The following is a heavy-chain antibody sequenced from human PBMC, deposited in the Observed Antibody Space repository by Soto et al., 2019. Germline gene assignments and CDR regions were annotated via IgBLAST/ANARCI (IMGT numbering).Heavy chain of an antibody. V-gene: IGHV3-48*03. D-gene: IGHD3-22*01. CDR2: ISPGGKSI. Sequence: EVQLVESGGGLERPGGSLRLSCAASGFTFSTYEMNWVRQAPGKGLEWVSYISPGGKSIYYADSVKGRFTISRDNVGNSLSLQMNSLRADDTAVYYCVRGNYYDSTGYYYYFDTWGQGTPVTVSA. CDR1: GFTFSTYE. CDR3: VRGNYYDSTGYYYYFDT. J-gene: IGHJ4*02.